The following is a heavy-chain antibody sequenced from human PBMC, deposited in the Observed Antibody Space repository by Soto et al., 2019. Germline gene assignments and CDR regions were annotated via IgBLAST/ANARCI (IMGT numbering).Heavy chain of an antibody. Sequence: QLVESGGDLIQPGGSLRLSCAASGFTVSSNYMNWVRQAPGKGLQWVSVTYSGGSSYYVDSVKGRFTISRYSSQNTLYLQMNSIIAEDTAVYYCARGMVRGGMDVWGQGTTVTVSS. J-gene: IGHJ6*02. CDR2: TYSGGSS. V-gene: IGHV3-53*01. CDR3: ARGMVRGGMDV. D-gene: IGHD3-10*01. CDR1: GFTVSSNY.